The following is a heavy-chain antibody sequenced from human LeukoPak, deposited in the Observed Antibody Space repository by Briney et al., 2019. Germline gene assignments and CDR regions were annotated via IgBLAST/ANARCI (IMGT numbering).Heavy chain of an antibody. V-gene: IGHV3-9*03. CDR3: AKSQYSSGSLQH. J-gene: IGHJ1*01. Sequence: GGSLRLSCAASGFTFDDYAMHWVRQAPGKGLEWVSGISWNSGSIGYADSVKGRFTISRDNAKNSLYLQMNGLRAEDMALYYCAKSQYSSGSLQHWGQGTLVTVSS. D-gene: IGHD6-19*01. CDR1: GFTFDDYA. CDR2: ISWNSGSI.